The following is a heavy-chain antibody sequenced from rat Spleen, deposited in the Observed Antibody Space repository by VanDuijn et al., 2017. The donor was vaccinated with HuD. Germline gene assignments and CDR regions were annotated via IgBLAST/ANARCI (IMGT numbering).Heavy chain of an antibody. D-gene: IGHD4-4*01. J-gene: IGHJ2*01. Sequence: EVQLVETGGGLVQPGRSLTLSCVASGFTFNDYWMGWVRQTPGKGLEWIGEVNMDSSEIKYTPSLRDKVTISRNNHQDTLYLQATKVGSEDTAIYYCVRESAGVNFWGQGVMVTVSS. CDR3: VRESAGVNF. CDR1: GFTFNDYW. V-gene: IGHV4-2*01. CDR2: VNMDSSEI.